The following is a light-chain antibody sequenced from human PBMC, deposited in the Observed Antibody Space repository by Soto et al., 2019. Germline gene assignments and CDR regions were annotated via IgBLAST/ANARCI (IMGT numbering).Light chain of an antibody. Sequence: QAVVTQPASVSGYLGQSITISCTGTSTDVGGYNYVSWYQQHPGKAPKLIIYDVSNRPSGVSNRFSGIKSANTASLTISELQPEDEAKYFCSSYTSTSTPVVFGGGTKLPLL. CDR2: DVS. V-gene: IGLV2-14*01. CDR1: STDVGGYNY. J-gene: IGLJ2*01. CDR3: SSYTSTSTPVV.